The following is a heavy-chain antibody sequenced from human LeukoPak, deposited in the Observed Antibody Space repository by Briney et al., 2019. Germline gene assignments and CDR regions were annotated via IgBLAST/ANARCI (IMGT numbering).Heavy chain of an antibody. CDR2: INWNGGST. CDR1: GFTFDEYG. Sequence: GGSLRLSCAASGFTFDEYGMSWVRQGPGKGLEWVSGINWNGGSTGYADSVKGRFTISRDNSKNTLYLQMNSLRAEDTAVYYCARDEYYDSSGYYLFDYWGQGTLVTVSS. J-gene: IGHJ4*02. CDR3: ARDEYYDSSGYYLFDY. V-gene: IGHV3-20*04. D-gene: IGHD3-22*01.